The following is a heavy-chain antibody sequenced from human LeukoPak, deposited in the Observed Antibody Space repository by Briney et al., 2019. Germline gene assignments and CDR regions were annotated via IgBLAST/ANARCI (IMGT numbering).Heavy chain of an antibody. J-gene: IGHJ4*02. CDR3: XXXXXXXWYDSRGYFDY. CDR2: IYYTGST. CDR1: GGSISRSRDY. V-gene: IGHV4-61*05. Sequence: PSETLSLTCTVSGGSISRSRDYWGWIRQPPGKGLEWIGYIYYTGSTNYNPSLKSRVTISVDTSKNQFSLKLSSVTAADTAVYXXXXXXXXXWYDSRGYFDYWGQGTLVTVSS. D-gene: IGHD3-16*01.